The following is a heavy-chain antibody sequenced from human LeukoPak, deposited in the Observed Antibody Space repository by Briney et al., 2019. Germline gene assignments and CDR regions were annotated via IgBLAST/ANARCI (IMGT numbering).Heavy chain of an antibody. CDR2: LYNAGST. CDR3: ARGRGSYSLDY. D-gene: IGHD3-10*01. J-gene: IGHJ4*02. Sequence: GGSLRLSCVASGFIVSNNYMSWVRQAPGKGLEWVSVLYNAGSTYYADSVKGRLTISRDNSKNTLYLQMNSLRAEDTAVYNCARGRGSYSLDYWGQGTLVTVSS. CDR1: GFIVSNNY. V-gene: IGHV3-53*01.